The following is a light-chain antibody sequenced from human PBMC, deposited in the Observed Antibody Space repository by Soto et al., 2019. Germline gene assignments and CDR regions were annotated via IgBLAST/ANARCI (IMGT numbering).Light chain of an antibody. J-gene: IGLJ3*02. V-gene: IGLV2-14*01. CDR2: DVS. Sequence: QSVLTQPASVSWSPGQSIAISCTGTSSDVGGYNYVSWYQQHPGKTPNLMIYDVSNRPSGVSNRFSGSKSGNTASLTISGLQAEDEADYYCSSYTSSSTWVFGGGTKVTVL. CDR3: SSYTSSSTWV. CDR1: SSDVGGYNY.